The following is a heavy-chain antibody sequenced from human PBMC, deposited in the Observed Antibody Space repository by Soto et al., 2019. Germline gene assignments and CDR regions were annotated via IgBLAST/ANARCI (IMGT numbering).Heavy chain of an antibody. V-gene: IGHV4-61*01. Sequence: QVQLQESGPGLVKPSETLSLTCTVSGGSVSSGSYYWSWIRQPPGKGLEWIGYIYYSGSTNYNPSLKSRVTISVDTSKNQFSLKLSSAPAADTAVYYCARGIEGWYQGRYYYGMDVWGQGTTVTVSS. CDR2: IYYSGST. CDR1: GGSVSSGSYY. CDR3: ARGIEGWYQGRYYYGMDV. D-gene: IGHD6-19*01. J-gene: IGHJ6*02.